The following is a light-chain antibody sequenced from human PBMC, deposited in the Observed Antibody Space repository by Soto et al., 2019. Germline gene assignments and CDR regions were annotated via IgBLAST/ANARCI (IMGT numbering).Light chain of an antibody. CDR3: SSYAGSNNRV. V-gene: IGLV2-8*01. J-gene: IGLJ1*01. CDR1: SSDVGGYNY. CDR2: EVS. Sequence: QSALTQPPSASGSPEQSVTISCTGTSSDVGGYNYVSWYQQHPGKAPKLMIYEVSKRPSGVPDRFSGSKSGNTASLTVSGLQAEDEADYYCSSYAGSNNRVFGTGTKVTVL.